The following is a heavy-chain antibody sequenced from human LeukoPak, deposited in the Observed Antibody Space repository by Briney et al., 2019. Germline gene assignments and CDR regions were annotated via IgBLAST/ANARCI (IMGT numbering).Heavy chain of an antibody. D-gene: IGHD3-22*01. V-gene: IGHV3-30-3*01. CDR1: GFTFSDYY. J-gene: IGHJ4*02. CDR2: ISYDGSNK. Sequence: GGSLRLSCAASGFTFSDYYMSWIRQAPGKGLEWVAVISYDGSNKYYADSVKGRFTISRDNSKNTLYLQMNSLRAEDTAVYYCAREGAPTYYYDSSGYFDYWGQGTLVTVSS. CDR3: AREGAPTYYYDSSGYFDY.